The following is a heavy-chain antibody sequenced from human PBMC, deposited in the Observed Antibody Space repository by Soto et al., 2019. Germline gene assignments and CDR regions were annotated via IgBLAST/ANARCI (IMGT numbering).Heavy chain of an antibody. Sequence: SETLSLTCTVSGGSIGSYYWSWIRQPPGKGLEWIGYIYYSGSTNYNPSLKSRVTISVDTSKNQFSLKLSSVTAADTAVYYCARVTAAAGYYYYGMDVWGQGTTVTVSS. CDR2: IYYSGST. CDR1: GGSIGSYY. V-gene: IGHV4-59*01. CDR3: ARVTAAAGYYYYGMDV. J-gene: IGHJ6*02. D-gene: IGHD6-13*01.